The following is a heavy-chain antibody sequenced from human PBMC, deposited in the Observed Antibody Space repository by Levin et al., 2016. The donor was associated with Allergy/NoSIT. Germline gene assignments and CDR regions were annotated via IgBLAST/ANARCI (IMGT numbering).Heavy chain of an antibody. CDR1: GFTFSNAW. V-gene: IGHV3-15*01. CDR3: TTDSTYIAVAGTGY. Sequence: GGSLRLSCAASGFTFSNAWMSWVRQAPGKGLEWVGRIKSKTDGGTTDYAAPVKGRFTISRDDSKNTLYLQMNSLKTEDTAVYYCTTDSTYIAVAGTGYWGQGTLVTVSS. D-gene: IGHD6-19*01. J-gene: IGHJ4*02. CDR2: IKSKTDGGTT.